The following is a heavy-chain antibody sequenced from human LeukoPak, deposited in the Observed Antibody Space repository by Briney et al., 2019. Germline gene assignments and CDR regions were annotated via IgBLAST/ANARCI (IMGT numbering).Heavy chain of an antibody. CDR1: GFTFDDYG. CDR3: ARKYYDFWSGYYTGTVYYYYMDV. D-gene: IGHD3-3*01. Sequence: PGGSLRLSCAASGFTFDDYGMSWVRQAPGKGLEWVSGINWNGGSTGYADSVKGRFTISRDNAKNSLYLQMNSLRAADTALYYCARKYYDFWSGYYTGTVYYYYMDVWGKGTTVTVSS. V-gene: IGHV3-20*04. J-gene: IGHJ6*03. CDR2: INWNGGST.